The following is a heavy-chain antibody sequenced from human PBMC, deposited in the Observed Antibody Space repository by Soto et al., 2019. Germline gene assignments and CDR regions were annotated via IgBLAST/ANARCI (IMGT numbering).Heavy chain of an antibody. CDR1: GYTFTSYG. CDR2: ISAYNGNT. D-gene: IGHD5-18*01. V-gene: IGHV1-18*01. Sequence: XSVKVSCKASGYTFTSYGISWVRQAPGQGLEWMGWISAYNGNTNYAQKLQGRVTMTTDTSTSTAYMELRSLRSDDTAVYYCARDRRDTAMVTISDYWGQGTLVTVSS. CDR3: ARDRRDTAMVTISDY. J-gene: IGHJ4*02.